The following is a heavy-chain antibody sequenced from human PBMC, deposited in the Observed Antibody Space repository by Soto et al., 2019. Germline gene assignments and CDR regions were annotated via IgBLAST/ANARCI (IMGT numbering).Heavy chain of an antibody. CDR2: ISGSGGST. CDR3: AKDYYDSSGYYWSPVGAFDI. Sequence: PGGSLRLSCAASGFTFSSYAMSWVRQAPGKGLEWVSAISGSGGSTYYADSVKGRFTISRDNSKNTLYLQMNSLRAEDTAVYYCAKDYYDSSGYYWSPVGAFDIWGQGTMVTVSS. J-gene: IGHJ3*02. CDR1: GFTFSSYA. D-gene: IGHD3-22*01. V-gene: IGHV3-23*01.